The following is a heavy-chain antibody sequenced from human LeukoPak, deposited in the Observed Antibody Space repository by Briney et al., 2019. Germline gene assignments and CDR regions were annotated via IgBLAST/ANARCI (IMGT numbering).Heavy chain of an antibody. CDR2: TSDSGGST. D-gene: IGHD2-15*01. J-gene: IGHJ5*02. CDR1: GFTFNNYA. V-gene: IGHV3-23*01. CDR3: AKSPFDVVPNWFDP. Sequence: GGSLRLSCAASGFTFNNYAMNWVRQAPGKGLEWVSGTSDSGGSTYSADSVKGRFTISRDNSKNALYLQMNSLRVEDTAVYYCAKSPFDVVPNWFDPWGQGTLVTVSS.